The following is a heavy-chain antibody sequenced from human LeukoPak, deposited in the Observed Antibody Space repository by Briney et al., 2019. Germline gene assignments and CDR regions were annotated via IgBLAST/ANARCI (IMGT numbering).Heavy chain of an antibody. CDR1: GFTFSNYA. CDR3: SSSLVSRYATSCYYYYYMDV. V-gene: IGHV3-23*01. CDR2: VGSSGDST. J-gene: IGHJ6*03. Sequence: GGSLRLSCAASGFTFSNYAMDWVRQAPGKGLEWVSAVGSSGDSTYYADPVKGRFTISRDNSKNTLYLQMDSLRAEDTALYYCSSSLVSRYATSCYYYYYMDVWGRGTTVTVSS. D-gene: IGHD3-9*01.